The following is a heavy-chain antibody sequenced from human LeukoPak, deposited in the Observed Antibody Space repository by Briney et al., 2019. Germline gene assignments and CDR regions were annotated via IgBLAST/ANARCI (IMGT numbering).Heavy chain of an antibody. CDR3: ARVGFIWPHYYFDY. CDR1: GGSISSSNW. CDR2: IYHSGST. J-gene: IGHJ4*02. D-gene: IGHD1-26*01. Sequence: SETLSLTCAVSGGSISSSNWWSWVRQPPGKGLEWIGEIYHSGSTNYNPSLKSRVTISVDKSKNQFSLKLSSVTAADMAVYYCARVGFIWPHYYFDYWGQGTLVTVSS. V-gene: IGHV4-4*02.